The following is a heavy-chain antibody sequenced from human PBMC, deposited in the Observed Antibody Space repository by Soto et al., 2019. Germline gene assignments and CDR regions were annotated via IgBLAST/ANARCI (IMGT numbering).Heavy chain of an antibody. J-gene: IGHJ6*02. CDR2: ISYDGSNK. CDR1: GFTFSSYA. D-gene: IGHD6-13*01. CDR3: ARDSHMAAAGTVYYYYYGMDV. V-gene: IGHV3-30-3*01. Sequence: PGGSLRLSCAASGFTFSSYAMHWVRQAPGKGLEWVAVISYDGSNKYYADSVKGRFTISRDNSKNTLYLQMNSLRAEDTAVYYCARDSHMAAAGTVYYYYYGMDVWGQGTTVTVSS.